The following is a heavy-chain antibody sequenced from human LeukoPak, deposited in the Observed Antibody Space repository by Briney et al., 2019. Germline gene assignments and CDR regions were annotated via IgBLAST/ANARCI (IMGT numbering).Heavy chain of an antibody. J-gene: IGHJ4*02. CDR1: GGTFTIHT. CDR2: IIPVVGT. V-gene: IGHV1-69*02. Sequence: ASVKVSCKASGGTFTIHTITWVRQAPGQGLEWMGRIIPVVGTHYAQKFQGRVTITADKSTSTAYMELSSLRSDDTAVYCCANDDTSGYYQAWGQGTLVTVSS. CDR3: ANDDTSGYYQA. D-gene: IGHD3-22*01.